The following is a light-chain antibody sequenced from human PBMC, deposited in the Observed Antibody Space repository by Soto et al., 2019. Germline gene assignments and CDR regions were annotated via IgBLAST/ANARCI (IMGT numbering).Light chain of an antibody. J-gene: IGLJ1*01. Sequence: QAVLTQPPSASGSPGQTVAISCTGTSSDVGTYNYVSWYQQHPGKAPKLMIYDVIQRPSGVPARFSGSKSGNTASLTVSGLQPEDEADYYCCSYTTSSTCVFGPGTKVTVL. CDR2: DVI. CDR3: CSYTTSSTCV. CDR1: SSDVGTYNY. V-gene: IGLV2-8*01.